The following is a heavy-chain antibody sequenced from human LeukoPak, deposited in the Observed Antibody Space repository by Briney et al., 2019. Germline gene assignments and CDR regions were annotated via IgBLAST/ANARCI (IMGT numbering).Heavy chain of an antibody. J-gene: IGHJ6*04. CDR3: ASDPRDGGQNV. CDR2: ISYSGDNK. V-gene: IGHV3-30*04. CDR1: GFNLTNYA. Sequence: PGGSLRLSCAASGFNLTNYAMHWVRQAPGKVLEWVTLISYSGDNKYYADSVKGRFTFSRDKSKNTLYLQMNSLRPEDSAVYYCASDPRDGGQNVWGKGTTVTVSP. D-gene: IGHD5-24*01.